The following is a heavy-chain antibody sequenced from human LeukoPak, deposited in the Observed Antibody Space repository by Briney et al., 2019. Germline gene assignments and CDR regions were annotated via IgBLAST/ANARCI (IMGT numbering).Heavy chain of an antibody. J-gene: IGHJ4*02. V-gene: IGHV1-2*04. CDR3: ARDPGERLGELSFDAGPDYYFDY. CDR1: GYTFTGYY. D-gene: IGHD3-16*02. Sequence: ASVKVSCKASGYTFTGYYMHWVRQAPGQGLEWMGWINPNSGGTNYAQKFQGWVTMTRDTSISTAYMELSRLRSDDTAVYYCARDPGERLGELSFDAGPDYYFDYWGQGTLVTVSS. CDR2: INPNSGGT.